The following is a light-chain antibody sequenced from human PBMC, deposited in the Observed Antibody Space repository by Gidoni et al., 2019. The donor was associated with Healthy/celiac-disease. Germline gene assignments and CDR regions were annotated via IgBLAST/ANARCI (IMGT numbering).Light chain of an antibody. V-gene: IGLV2-14*01. CDR2: DVS. J-gene: IGLJ2*01. CDR1: SSDAGGYNF. Sequence: QSALTPPASVSGSPGPSITISCTGTSSDAGGYNFVSWYQQQPGTAPKLMIYDVSNRPAGVSNRFAGSKSGNTASLTISGLQAEDEADYYCSSYTSSSTRVFGGGTKLTVL. CDR3: SSYTSSSTRV.